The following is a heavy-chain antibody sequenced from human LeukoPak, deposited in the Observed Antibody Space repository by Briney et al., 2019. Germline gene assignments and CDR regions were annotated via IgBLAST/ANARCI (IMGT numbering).Heavy chain of an antibody. CDR1: GYTFTDYF. D-gene: IGHD4-11*01. V-gene: IGHV1-2*02. CDR3: ARGGLPIYYYYTDV. J-gene: IGHJ6*03. CDR2: INPNSGGT. Sequence: ALVKVSCKASGYTFTDYFLHWVRQAPGQGLEWMGWINPNSGGTNYAQKFQGRVTMTRDTSISTAYMDLSRLRSDDTAVYFCARGGLPIYYYYTDVWGKGTTVTVSS.